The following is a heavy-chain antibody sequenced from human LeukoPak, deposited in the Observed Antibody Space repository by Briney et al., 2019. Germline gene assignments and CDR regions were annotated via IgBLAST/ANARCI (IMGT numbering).Heavy chain of an antibody. Sequence: GGSLRLSCAASGMTFSDYWMTWVRQAPGKGLEWVAVISYDGSNKYYADSVKGRFTISRDNSKNTLYLQMNSLRAEDTAVYYCARVISHSDYWGQGTLVTVSS. D-gene: IGHD3-10*01. CDR3: ARVISHSDY. CDR1: GMTFSDYW. J-gene: IGHJ4*02. CDR2: ISYDGSNK. V-gene: IGHV3-30*03.